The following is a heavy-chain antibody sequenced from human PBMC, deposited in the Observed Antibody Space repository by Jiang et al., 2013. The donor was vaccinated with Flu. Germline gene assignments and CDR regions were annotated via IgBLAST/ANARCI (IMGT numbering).Heavy chain of an antibody. CDR2: INPSGGST. J-gene: IGHJ4*02. V-gene: IGHV1-46*01. CDR1: GYTFTSYY. Sequence: SGAEVKKPGASVKVSCKASGYTFTSYYMHWVRQAPGQGLEWMGIINPSGGSTSYAQKFQGRVTMTRDTSTSTVYMELSSLRSEDTAVYYCASGSSSGSYPRWSTAMGRFDYWGQGTLVTVSS. D-gene: IGHD3-10*01. CDR3: ASGSSSGSYPRWSTAMGRFDY.